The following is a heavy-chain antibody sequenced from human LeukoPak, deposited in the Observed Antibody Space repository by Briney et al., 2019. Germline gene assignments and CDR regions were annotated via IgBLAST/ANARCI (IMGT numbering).Heavy chain of an antibody. D-gene: IGHD3-9*01. CDR2: ISYDGSNK. Sequence: GRSLRLSCAASGFTFSSYGMHWVRQAPGKGLEWVAVISYDGSNKYYADSVKGRFTISRDNSKNTLYLQMNSLRAEDTAVYYCAKAAILTRTCCFDYWGQGTLVTVSS. J-gene: IGHJ4*02. V-gene: IGHV3-30*18. CDR3: AKAAILTRTCCFDY. CDR1: GFTFSSYG.